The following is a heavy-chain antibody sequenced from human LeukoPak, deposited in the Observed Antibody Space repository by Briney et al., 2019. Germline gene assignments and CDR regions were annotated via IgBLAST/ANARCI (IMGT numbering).Heavy chain of an antibody. CDR1: GYTFTNYD. J-gene: IGHJ3*02. D-gene: IGHD5-12*01. CDR3: AVGVLSGGHEWAFYI. V-gene: IGHV1-8*01. CDR2: MNPNSGNT. Sequence: ASVKVSCKTSGYTFTNYDINWVRQATGQGLEWLGFMNPNSGNTGYAQKFQGRVTMTKNTSIRTAYMELSGLRSKDTAVYYCAVGVLSGGHEWAFYIWGQGTMVSVSS.